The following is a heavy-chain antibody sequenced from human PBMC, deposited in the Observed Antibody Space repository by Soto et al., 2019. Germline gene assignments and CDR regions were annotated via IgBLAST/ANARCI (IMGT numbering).Heavy chain of an antibody. CDR3: AKGVAAYRYFVF. CDR2: ISGGGGAT. V-gene: IGHV3-23*01. CDR1: GFTFSTYA. Sequence: EVQLLESGGGLVQPGGSLRLSCAASGFTFSTYAMNWVRQAPGKGLEWVSAISGGGGATYYADSVKGRFTISRDNSKKPLYLQMNSLIAEDTAVYYCAKGVAAYRYFVFWGQGTLVTVSS. D-gene: IGHD2-2*02. J-gene: IGHJ4*02.